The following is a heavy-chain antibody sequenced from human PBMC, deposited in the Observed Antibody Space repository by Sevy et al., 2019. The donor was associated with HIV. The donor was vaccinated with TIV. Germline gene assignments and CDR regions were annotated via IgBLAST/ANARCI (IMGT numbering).Heavy chain of an antibody. D-gene: IGHD1-1*01. V-gene: IGHV4-4*07. Sequence: SETLSLTCTVSGGSISSQYWTWVRQPVGKGLEWIGRFYSRGGTDYNPSLKSRVTMSVDTSENSFFLKMTSVTAADTAVYYCALIENNNVWGQGILVTVSS. CDR1: GGSISSQY. J-gene: IGHJ4*02. CDR2: FYSRGGT. CDR3: ALIENNNV.